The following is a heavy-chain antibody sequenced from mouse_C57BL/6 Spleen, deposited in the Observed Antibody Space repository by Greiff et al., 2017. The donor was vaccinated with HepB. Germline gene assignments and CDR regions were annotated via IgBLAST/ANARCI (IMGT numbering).Heavy chain of an antibody. CDR3: ARRVITTVVRDDYYAMDY. J-gene: IGHJ4*01. CDR2: IWWDDDK. Sequence: QVTLKESGPGILQPSQTLSLTCSFSGFSLSTFGMGVGWIRQPSGKGLEWLAHIWWDDDKYYNPALKSRLTISKDTSKNQVVLKIANVDTADTATYYCARRVITTVVRDDYYAMDYWGQGTSVTVSS. D-gene: IGHD1-1*01. V-gene: IGHV8-8*01. CDR1: GFSLSTFGMG.